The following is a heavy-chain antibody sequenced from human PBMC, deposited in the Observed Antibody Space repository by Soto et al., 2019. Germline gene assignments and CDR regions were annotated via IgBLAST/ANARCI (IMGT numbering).Heavy chain of an antibody. V-gene: IGHV3-7*01. D-gene: IGHD3-16*01. J-gene: IGHJ3*02. CDR3: AVPNDGTWGDRALHI. Sequence: VQLVESGGGLVQPGGSLRLSCAASGFTFNKYWMSWVRQTPGKGLEWVANINQDGSEKNYVDSVKGRFTISRDNAKNSLYLQMNSLRGEDTAVFYCAVPNDGTWGDRALHIWGQGTMVTVSS. CDR2: INQDGSEK. CDR1: GFTFNKYW.